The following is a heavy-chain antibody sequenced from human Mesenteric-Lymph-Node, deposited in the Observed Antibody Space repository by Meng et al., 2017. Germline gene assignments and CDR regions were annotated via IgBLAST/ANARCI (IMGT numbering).Heavy chain of an antibody. D-gene: IGHD3-10*01. Sequence: VTLEGSGPGLVRPSGTPSLICIVSGGSVNTGTYYWSWIRQPPGKGLEWIGYIFTSGSTDYNPSLKSRVTISVDASRNQFSLMLTSVTATDTAVYYCARRRGGSGRDCWGQGTLVTVSS. CDR1: GGSVNTGTYY. V-gene: IGHV4-61*01. J-gene: IGHJ4*02. CDR2: IFTSGST. CDR3: ARRRGGSGRDC.